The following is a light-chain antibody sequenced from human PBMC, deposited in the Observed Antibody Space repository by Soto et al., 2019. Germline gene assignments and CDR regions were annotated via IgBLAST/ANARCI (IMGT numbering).Light chain of an antibody. V-gene: IGKV3-15*01. CDR2: GAS. J-gene: IGKJ1*01. CDR1: QSVSSN. CDR3: HSET. Sequence: EIVLTQSPATLSVSPGERATLSCRASQSVSSNLAWYQQKPGQAPRLLIYGASTRATGIPARFSGSGSGTEFTLTISSLQSEDFAVYYWHSETFGQGTKVDI.